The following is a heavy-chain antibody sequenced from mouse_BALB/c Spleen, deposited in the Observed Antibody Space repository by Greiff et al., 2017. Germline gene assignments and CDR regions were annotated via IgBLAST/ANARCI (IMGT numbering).Heavy chain of an antibody. CDR1: GFTFSSFG. Sequence: EVKLVESGGGLVQPGGSRKLSCAASGFTFSSFGMHWVRQAPEKGLEWVAYISSGSSTIYYADTVKGRFTISRDNPKNTLFLQMTSLRSEDTAMYYCARFVGAYWGQGTLVTVSA. CDR3: ARFVGAY. J-gene: IGHJ3*01. CDR2: ISSGSSTI. V-gene: IGHV5-17*02.